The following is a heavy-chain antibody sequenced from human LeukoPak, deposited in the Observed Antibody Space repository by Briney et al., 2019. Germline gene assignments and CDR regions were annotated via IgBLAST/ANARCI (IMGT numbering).Heavy chain of an antibody. V-gene: IGHV3-49*04. D-gene: IGHD3-10*01. J-gene: IGHJ6*03. CDR3: TRSPFYYGSGSYPLYYYYMDV. CDR2: IRSKAYGGTT. Sequence: GGSLRLSCTASGFTFGDYAMSWVRQAPGKGLEWVGFIRSKAYGGTTEYAASVKGRFTISRDDSKSTAYLQMNSLKTEDTAVYYCTRSPFYYGSGSYPLYYYYMDVWGKGTTVTISS. CDR1: GFTFGDYA.